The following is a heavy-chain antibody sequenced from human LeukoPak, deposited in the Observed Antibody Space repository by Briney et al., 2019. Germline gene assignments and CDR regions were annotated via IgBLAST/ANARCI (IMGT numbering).Heavy chain of an antibody. Sequence: GGSLRLSCAASGFTFSSYVMHWVRQAPGKGLEWVALIQYDGNHKFYADSVKGRFTISRDNSKNTLHLQMNSLRAEDTAVYYCARDQRNGYNYGAFDIWGQGTMVTVSS. CDR2: IQYDGNHK. CDR3: ARDQRNGYNYGAFDI. J-gene: IGHJ3*02. D-gene: IGHD5-24*01. V-gene: IGHV3-30*02. CDR1: GFTFSSYV.